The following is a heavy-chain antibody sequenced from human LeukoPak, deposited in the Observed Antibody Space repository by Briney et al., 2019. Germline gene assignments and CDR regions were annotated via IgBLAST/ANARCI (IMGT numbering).Heavy chain of an antibody. J-gene: IGHJ4*02. V-gene: IGHV1-2*02. CDR2: INPDSGGT. D-gene: IGHD2-2*01. CDR3: ARDLRDIVVVPGHY. CDR1: GYTFTGYY. Sequence: ASVKVSCKASGYTFTGYYIHWVRQAPGQGLEWMGWINPDSGGTNYAQKFQGRVTMTRDTSISTAYMELSRLRSDDTAVYYCARDLRDIVVVPGHYWGQGTLVTVSS.